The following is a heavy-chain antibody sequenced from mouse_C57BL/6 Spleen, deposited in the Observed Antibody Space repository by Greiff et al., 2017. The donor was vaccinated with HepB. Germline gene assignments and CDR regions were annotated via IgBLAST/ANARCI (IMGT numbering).Heavy chain of an antibody. J-gene: IGHJ4*01. CDR3: ARGDWDDAMDY. V-gene: IGHV1-72*01. CDR1: GYTFTSYW. Sequence: QVQLQQPGAELVKPGASVKLSCKASGYTFTSYWMHWVKQRPGRGLEWIGRIAPNSGGTKYNEKFKSKATLTVDKPSSTAYMQLSSLTSEDSAVYYCARGDWDDAMDYWGQGTSVTVSS. CDR2: IAPNSGGT. D-gene: IGHD4-1*01.